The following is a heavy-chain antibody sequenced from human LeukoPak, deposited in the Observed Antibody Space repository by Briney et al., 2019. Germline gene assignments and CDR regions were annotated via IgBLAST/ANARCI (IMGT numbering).Heavy chain of an antibody. D-gene: IGHD3-9*01. J-gene: IGHJ4*02. CDR2: INHSGST. CDR1: GGSFSGYY. CDR3: ASRREVRYFDWLRG. Sequence: SETLSLTCAVYGGSFSGYYWSWIRQPPGKGLEWIGEINHSGSTNYNPSLKSRVTISVDTSKNQFSLKLSSVTAADTAVYYCASRREVRYFDWLRGWGQGTLVTVSS. V-gene: IGHV4-34*01.